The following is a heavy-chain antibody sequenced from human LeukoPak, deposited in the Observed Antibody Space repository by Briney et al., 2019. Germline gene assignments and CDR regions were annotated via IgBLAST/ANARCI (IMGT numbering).Heavy chain of an antibody. V-gene: IGHV3-7*01. Sequence: GGSLRLSCAASGFTFSSYWMSWVRQAPGKGLEWVANIKQDGSEKYYVDSVKGRFTISRDNAKNSLYLQMNSLRAEDTAVYYCATDRKAGTWDPRFNYWGQGTLVTVSS. CDR3: ATDRKAGTWDPRFNY. CDR1: GFTFSSYW. CDR2: IKQDGSEK. J-gene: IGHJ4*02. D-gene: IGHD1-7*01.